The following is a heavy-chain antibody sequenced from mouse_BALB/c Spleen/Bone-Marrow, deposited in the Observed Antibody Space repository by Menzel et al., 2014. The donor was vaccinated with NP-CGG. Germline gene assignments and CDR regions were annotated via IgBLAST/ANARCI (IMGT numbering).Heavy chain of an antibody. D-gene: IGHD2-10*02. J-gene: IGHJ2*01. Sequence: VQLQESGAELVRPGSSVKISCKASCYPFSSYWMNWVKQRPGQGLEWIGQIYPGDGETNYNGKFKGNATLTADKSSSTAYMQLISLTSEDSAVYFCARKYGDYWGQGTTLTVSS. V-gene: IGHV1-80*01. CDR3: ARKYGDY. CDR1: CYPFSSYW. CDR2: IYPGDGET.